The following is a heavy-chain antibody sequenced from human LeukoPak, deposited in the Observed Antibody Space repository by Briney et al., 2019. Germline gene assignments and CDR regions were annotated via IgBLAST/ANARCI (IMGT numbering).Heavy chain of an antibody. D-gene: IGHD6-19*01. J-gene: IGHJ4*02. Sequence: SETLSLTCTVSGGSVSSGSYYWSWIRQPPGKGLEWIGYIYYSGSTNYNPSLKSRVTISVDTSKNQFSLKLSSVTAADTAVHYCARRTYSSGWSNFDYWGQGTLVTVSS. CDR2: IYYSGST. CDR3: ARRTYSSGWSNFDY. V-gene: IGHV4-61*01. CDR1: GGSVSSGSYY.